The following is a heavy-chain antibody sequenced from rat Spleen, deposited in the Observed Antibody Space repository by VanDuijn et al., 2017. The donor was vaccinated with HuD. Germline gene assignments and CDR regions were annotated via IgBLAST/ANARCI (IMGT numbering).Heavy chain of an antibody. V-gene: IGHV5-31*01. J-gene: IGHJ2*01. Sequence: EVQLVESGGGLVQPGRSLELSCVASGFTFSNHGTHWIRQAPTKGLEWVATVTHIGGSTYYADSVKGRFTISRENGKSTLYLQMNSLRSEDTATYYCTRENWVFDYWGQGVMVTVSS. CDR1: GFTFSNHG. CDR3: TRENWVFDY. CDR2: VTHIGGST. D-gene: IGHD5-1*01.